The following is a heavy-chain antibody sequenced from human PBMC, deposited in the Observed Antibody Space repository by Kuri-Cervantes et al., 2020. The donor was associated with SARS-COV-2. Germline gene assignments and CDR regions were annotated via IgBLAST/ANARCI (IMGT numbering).Heavy chain of an antibody. CDR1: GFTFGNYW. V-gene: IGHV3-74*01. Sequence: GGSLRLSCAASGFTFGNYWMHWVRQVPGKGLVWVSRFMSDGTSPSYADSVRGRFTISRDNAKNTLYLQMNSLRADDTAVYYCAKSDWFDPWGQGTLVTVSS. J-gene: IGHJ5*02. CDR2: FMSDGTSP. CDR3: AKSDWFDP.